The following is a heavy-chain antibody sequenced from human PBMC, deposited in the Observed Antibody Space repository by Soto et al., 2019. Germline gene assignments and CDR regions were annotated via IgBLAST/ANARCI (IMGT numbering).Heavy chain of an antibody. Sequence: EASVKVSCKASGYPFSSIGISWVRQAPGQGLEWMGWISPYNRNTYYAQRLQGRVTMTTDTSTSTAYIELRSLRSDDTAVYFCARDLHGSGNYYTDYWGQGTLVTVSS. V-gene: IGHV1-18*01. D-gene: IGHD3-10*01. CDR2: ISPYNRNT. J-gene: IGHJ4*02. CDR1: GYPFSSIG. CDR3: ARDLHGSGNYYTDY.